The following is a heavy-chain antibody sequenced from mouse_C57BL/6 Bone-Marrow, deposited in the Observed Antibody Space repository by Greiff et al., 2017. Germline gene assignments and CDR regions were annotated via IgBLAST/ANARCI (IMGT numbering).Heavy chain of an antibody. J-gene: IGHJ4*01. CDR1: GYTFTSYW. CDR3: ARRRPHYYGSSDGAMDY. D-gene: IGHD1-1*01. CDR2: IYPGSGST. V-gene: IGHV1-55*01. Sequence: QVQLQQPGAELVKPGASVKMSCKASGYTFTSYWITWVKQRPGQGLEWIGDIYPGSGSTNYNEKFKSKATLTVDTHSSPAYMQLSSLTSEDSAVYYCARRRPHYYGSSDGAMDYWGQGTSGTVSS.